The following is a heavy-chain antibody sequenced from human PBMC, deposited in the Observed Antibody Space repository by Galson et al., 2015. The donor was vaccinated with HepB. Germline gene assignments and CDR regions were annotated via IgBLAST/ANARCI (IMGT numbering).Heavy chain of an antibody. CDR1: GDSVSSHSAA. CDR2: TYYRSKWYN. V-gene: IGHV6-1*01. J-gene: IGHJ6*03. D-gene: IGHD1-1*01. Sequence: CAISGDSVSSHSAAWNWIRQSPSRGLEWLGRTYYRSKWYNDYAVSVKSRITINPDTSKNQFSLQLNSVTPEDTAVYYCARMAYQEDNWNDYYYYYMDVWGKGTTVTVSS. CDR3: ARMAYQEDNWNDYYYYYMDV.